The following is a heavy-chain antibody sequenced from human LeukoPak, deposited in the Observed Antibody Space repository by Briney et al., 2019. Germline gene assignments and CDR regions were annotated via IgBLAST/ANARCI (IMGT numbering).Heavy chain of an antibody. CDR3: ARGYFDWLPDY. Sequence: SETLSLTCAVYGGSFSGYYWSWIRQPPGKGLEWIGYIYYSGSTNYNPSLKSRVTISVDTSKNQLSLKLSSVTAADTAVYYCARGYFDWLPDYWGQGTLVTVSS. D-gene: IGHD3-9*01. J-gene: IGHJ4*02. CDR2: IYYSGST. CDR1: GGSFSGYY. V-gene: IGHV4-59*01.